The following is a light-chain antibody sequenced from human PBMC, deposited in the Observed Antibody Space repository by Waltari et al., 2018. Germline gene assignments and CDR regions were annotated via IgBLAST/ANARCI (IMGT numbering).Light chain of an antibody. CDR1: ESVDNY. CDR3: EQRSRSPRT. J-gene: IGKJ2*01. V-gene: IGKV1-39*01. Sequence: DIQMTQSSSSLSASVGDRVPITCRASESVDNYLNWYQQKPGKAPSLLIYATSSLHTGVPSRFSGSGFGTDFTLTISSLQVEDFATYYCEQRSRSPRTFGQGTKVEIK. CDR2: ATS.